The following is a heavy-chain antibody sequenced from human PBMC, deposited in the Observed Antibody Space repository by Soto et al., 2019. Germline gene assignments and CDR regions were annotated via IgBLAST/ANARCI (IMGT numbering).Heavy chain of an antibody. D-gene: IGHD6-6*01. V-gene: IGHV1-69*13. J-gene: IGHJ5*02. CDR2: IIPIFGTA. CDR3: ASSSSPLYNWFDP. CDR1: GGTFSSYA. Sequence: SVKVSCKASGGTFSSYAISWVRQAPGQGLEWMGGIIPIFGTANYAQKFQGRVTITADESTSTAYMELSSLRSEDTAVYYCASSSSPLYNWFDPWGQGTLVTVSS.